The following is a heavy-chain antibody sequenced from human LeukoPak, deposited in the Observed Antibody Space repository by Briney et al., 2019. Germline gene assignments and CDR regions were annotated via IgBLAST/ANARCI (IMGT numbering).Heavy chain of an antibody. CDR3: ARHAPMIVVVDAFDI. J-gene: IGHJ3*02. D-gene: IGHD3-22*01. CDR1: GGSISSYY. Sequence: PSETLSLTCTVSGGSISSYYWSWIRQPPGKGLEWIGYIYYSGSTNYNPSLKSRVTISADTSKNQFSLKLSSVTAADTAVYYCARHAPMIVVVDAFDIWGQGTMVTVSS. CDR2: IYYSGST. V-gene: IGHV4-59*08.